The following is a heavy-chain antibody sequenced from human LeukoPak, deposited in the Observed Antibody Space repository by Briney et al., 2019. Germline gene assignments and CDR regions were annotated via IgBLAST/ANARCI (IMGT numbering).Heavy chain of an antibody. CDR3: VAVGYSYGSGYYYMDV. CDR1: GFTFSSYW. CDR2: INRDGSST. J-gene: IGHJ6*03. D-gene: IGHD5-18*01. V-gene: IGHV3-74*01. Sequence: GGSLRLSCAASGFTFSSYWMHWVRQASGKGLAWVSRINRDGSSTSYADSVKGRFTISRDNAKNTLYLQMNSLRAEDTAVYYCVAVGYSYGSGYYYMDVWGKGTTVTVSS.